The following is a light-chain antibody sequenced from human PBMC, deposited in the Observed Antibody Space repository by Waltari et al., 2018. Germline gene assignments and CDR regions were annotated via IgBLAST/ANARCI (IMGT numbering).Light chain of an antibody. CDR2: DAY. J-gene: IGKJ3*01. CDR3: QQRSGWFT. Sequence: EIVLTQSPATLSLSPGERATLSCRASQSVSSALAWYQQKPGQSPRLLIYDAYNRAAGIPARFSGSGSGTDFTLTISSLEPEDFAVYYCQQRSGWFTFGPGTKVDIK. V-gene: IGKV3-11*01. CDR1: QSVSSA.